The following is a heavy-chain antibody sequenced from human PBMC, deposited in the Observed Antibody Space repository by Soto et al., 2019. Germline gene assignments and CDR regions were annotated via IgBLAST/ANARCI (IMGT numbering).Heavy chain of an antibody. V-gene: IGHV4-4*02. CDR3: TRGDAAVSGDMY. J-gene: IGHJ4*02. D-gene: IGHD6-19*01. CDR2: IYHRGTT. CDR1: GESITTSNW. Sequence: QVHLQESGPGLVKSSETLSLTCTVSGESITTSNWWSWVRQPPGGGLEWIVEIYHRGTTTYNPSLKRRATISLDKSKKQFSLKVKSVTAADTGMYYCTRGDAAVSGDMYWGQGILGAVSS.